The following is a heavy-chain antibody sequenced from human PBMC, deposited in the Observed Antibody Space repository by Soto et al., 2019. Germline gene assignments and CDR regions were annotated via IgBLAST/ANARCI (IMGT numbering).Heavy chain of an antibody. CDR3: ASTYCGGDFYSNDAFDI. V-gene: IGHV1-69*13. Sequence: AASVEVSCKASGGTFSSYAISWARQAPGQGLEWMGGIIPIFGTANYAQKFQGRVTITADESTSTAYMELSSLRSEDTAVYYCASTYCGGDFYSNDAFDIWGQGTMVTVSS. CDR2: IIPIFGTA. CDR1: GGTFSSYA. J-gene: IGHJ3*02. D-gene: IGHD2-21*02.